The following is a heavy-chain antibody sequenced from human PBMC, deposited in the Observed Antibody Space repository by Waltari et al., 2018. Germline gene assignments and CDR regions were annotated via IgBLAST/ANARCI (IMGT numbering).Heavy chain of an antibody. CDR2: IRYDGSIK. Sequence: QVQLVESGGGVVQPGGSLRLSCAASGFTFTTSGMHWVRQAPGKGLEWVAFIRYDGSIKDYVDSVKGRFTISRDNSKNTMYLQMNSLRAEDTAVYYCARASSPGFDPWGQGTLVTVSS. CDR3: ARASSPGFDP. CDR1: GFTFTTSG. V-gene: IGHV3-30*02. J-gene: IGHJ5*02.